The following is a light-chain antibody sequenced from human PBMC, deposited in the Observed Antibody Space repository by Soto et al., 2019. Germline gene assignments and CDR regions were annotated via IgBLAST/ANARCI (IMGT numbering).Light chain of an antibody. CDR3: QQYNNWPST. CDR1: QSVSSN. V-gene: IGKV3-15*01. CDR2: GAS. J-gene: IGKJ1*01. Sequence: EIVLTQSPVTLSLSPGERATLSCRASQSVSSNLAWYQQKPGQAPRLLIYGASTRATGVPARFSGSGSGTDLPLNISSLQSEDFAVYYCQQYNNWPSTFGQGTKVDIK.